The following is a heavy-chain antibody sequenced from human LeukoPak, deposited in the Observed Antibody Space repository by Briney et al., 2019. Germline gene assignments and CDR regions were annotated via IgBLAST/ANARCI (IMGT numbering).Heavy chain of an antibody. Sequence: SVKVSCKASGGTFSSYAISWVRQAPGQGLEWMGGIIPIFGTANYAQKFQGRVTITADESTSTAYMELSSLRSEDTAVYYCARVHCSGGSCYSGAFDIWGQGTMVTVSS. CDR1: GGTFSSYA. J-gene: IGHJ3*02. D-gene: IGHD2-15*01. CDR3: ARVHCSGGSCYSGAFDI. V-gene: IGHV1-69*13. CDR2: IIPIFGTA.